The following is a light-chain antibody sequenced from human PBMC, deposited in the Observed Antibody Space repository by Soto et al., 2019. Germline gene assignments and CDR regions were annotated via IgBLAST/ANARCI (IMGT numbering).Light chain of an antibody. CDR3: QQCAHSPLT. CDR1: QSVTNNY. J-gene: IGKJ1*01. CDR2: DAF. Sequence: EIVLTQSPGTLSLSPGERATLSCRASQSVTNNYVAWYQQKHGQPPRLLIHDAFNRATGIPDRFSGSGSGTDFTLTISRLEPEDFAVYYCQQCAHSPLTFGQGTKVDIK. V-gene: IGKV3-20*01.